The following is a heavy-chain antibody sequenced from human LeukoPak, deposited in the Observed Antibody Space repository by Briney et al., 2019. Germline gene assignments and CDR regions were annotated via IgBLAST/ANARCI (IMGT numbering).Heavy chain of an antibody. V-gene: IGHV1-8*01. Sequence: ASVKVSCKASGYTFTSYDINWVRQTTGQGLEWMGWMNPNSGNTGYAQKFQGRVTMTRNTSISTAYMELSSLRSEDTAVYYCAKKRGYCSGGSCYSTDYWGQGTLVTVSP. CDR2: MNPNSGNT. D-gene: IGHD2-15*01. CDR3: AKKRGYCSGGSCYSTDY. J-gene: IGHJ4*02. CDR1: GYTFTSYD.